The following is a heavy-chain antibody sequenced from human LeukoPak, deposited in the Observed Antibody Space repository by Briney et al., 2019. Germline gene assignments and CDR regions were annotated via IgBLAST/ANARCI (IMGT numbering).Heavy chain of an antibody. Sequence: KPSETLSLTCTVSGGSISSYYGSWIRQPPGKGLEWIGYIYYSGSTNYNPSLKSRVTISVDTSKNQFSLKLSSVTAADTAVYYCARDAVVTDYYYYYYMDVWGKGTTVTVSS. D-gene: IGHD3-22*01. J-gene: IGHJ6*03. V-gene: IGHV4-59*01. CDR2: IYYSGST. CDR1: GGSISSYY. CDR3: ARDAVVTDYYYYYYMDV.